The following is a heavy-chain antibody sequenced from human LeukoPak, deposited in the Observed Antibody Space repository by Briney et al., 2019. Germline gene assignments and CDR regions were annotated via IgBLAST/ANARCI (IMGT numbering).Heavy chain of an antibody. Sequence: GGSLRLSCAASGFTVSSNYMSWVRQAPGKGLEWVSIIYSGGSTYYADSVKGRFTISRDNSKNTLYLQMNSLRAEDTALYYCAKDRGGGSGVVGGFDYWGQGTLVTVSS. CDR3: AKDRGGGSGVVGGFDY. J-gene: IGHJ4*02. V-gene: IGHV3-66*01. CDR1: GFTVSSNY. D-gene: IGHD2-15*01. CDR2: IYSGGST.